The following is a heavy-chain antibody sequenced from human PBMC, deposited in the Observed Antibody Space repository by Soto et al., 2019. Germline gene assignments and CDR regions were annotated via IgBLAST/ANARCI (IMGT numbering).Heavy chain of an antibody. CDR1: GGSISSGGYY. Sequence: QVQLQESGPGLVKPSQTLSLTCTVSGGSISSGGYYWSWIRQHPGKGLEWIGYIYYSGSTYYNPSLMSRVTISVDTSKNQFSLKLSSVTAADTAVYYCARDVDYGDHAYYYYYGMDVWGQGTTVTVSS. J-gene: IGHJ6*02. CDR2: IYYSGST. CDR3: ARDVDYGDHAYYYYYGMDV. D-gene: IGHD4-17*01. V-gene: IGHV4-31*03.